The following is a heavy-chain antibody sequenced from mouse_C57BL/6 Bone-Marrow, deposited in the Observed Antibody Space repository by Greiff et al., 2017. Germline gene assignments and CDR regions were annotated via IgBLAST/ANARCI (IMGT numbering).Heavy chain of an antibody. Sequence: QVQLQQPGAELVRPGASVKLSCKASGYTFTSYWMQWVKQRPGQGLEWIGEIDPSDSYTNYNQKFKGKATLTVDTSSSTAYMQLSSLTSEDSAVYYCDRSYYASNYRYFDVWGTGTTVTVSS. J-gene: IGHJ1*03. CDR3: DRSYYASNYRYFDV. CDR1: GYTFTSYW. CDR2: IDPSDSYT. V-gene: IGHV1-50*01. D-gene: IGHD1-1*01.